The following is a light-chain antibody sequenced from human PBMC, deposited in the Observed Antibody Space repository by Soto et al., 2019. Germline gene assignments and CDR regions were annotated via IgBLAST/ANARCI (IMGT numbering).Light chain of an antibody. V-gene: IGKV3-15*01. CDR2: GAS. CDR3: QQYNDWPPGYT. Sequence: EIVMTQSPATLSVSPGERATLYCRASQSVSSNLGWYQHKPGQAPRLLIYGASTRATDIPARFSGSGSGTDFTLTISGLQSEDFAIYYCQQYNDWPPGYTFGQGTKVEIK. J-gene: IGKJ2*01. CDR1: QSVSSN.